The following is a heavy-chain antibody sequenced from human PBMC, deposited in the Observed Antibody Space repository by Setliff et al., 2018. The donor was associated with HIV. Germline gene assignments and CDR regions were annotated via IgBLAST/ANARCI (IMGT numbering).Heavy chain of an antibody. J-gene: IGHJ4*02. CDR3: ARDPAMSGWALAD. V-gene: IGHV3-74*01. CDR2: INSDGSTT. D-gene: IGHD6-19*01. Sequence: PGGSLRLSCAASGFTFSNYWMHWVRQAPGKGLVWVSRINSDGSTTSCADSVKGRFTISRDNAKNTLYLQMNSLRAEDTAVYYCARDPAMSGWALADWGQGTQVTVSS. CDR1: GFTFSNYW.